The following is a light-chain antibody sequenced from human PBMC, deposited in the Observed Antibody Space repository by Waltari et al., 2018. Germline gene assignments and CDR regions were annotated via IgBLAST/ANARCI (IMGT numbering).Light chain of an antibody. CDR2: DAS. J-gene: IGKJ2*01. CDR1: QDISKN. CDR3: QEYDNLVWT. V-gene: IGKV1-33*01. Sequence: DIQMTQSPSSLSASVGDRVTLTCQASQDISKNLNWYQQKPGKAPMLLIYDASNLETGVPSRFSGSGSGTDFTFTISSLQSEDVGTYYCQEYDNLVWTFGQGTKLEIK.